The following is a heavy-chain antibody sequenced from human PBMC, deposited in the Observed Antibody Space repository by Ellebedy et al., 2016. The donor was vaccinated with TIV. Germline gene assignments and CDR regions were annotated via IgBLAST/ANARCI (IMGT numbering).Heavy chain of an antibody. CDR3: ASGGGYYGMDV. CDR2: IYYSGST. D-gene: IGHD3-10*01. J-gene: IGHJ6*02. Sequence: SETLSLXXTVSGGSTSRYYCSWIRQPPGKGLEWIGYIYYSGSTNYNPSLKSRVTISVDTSKNQFSLKLSSVTAADTAVYYCASGGGYYGMDVWGQGTTVTVSS. V-gene: IGHV4-59*01. CDR1: GGSTSRYY.